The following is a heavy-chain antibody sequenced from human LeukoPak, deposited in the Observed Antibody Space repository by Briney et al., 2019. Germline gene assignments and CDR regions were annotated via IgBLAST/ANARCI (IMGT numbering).Heavy chain of an antibody. CDR3: AKDHWRQLERFDWFDP. V-gene: IGHV3-30*02. J-gene: IGHJ5*02. CDR1: GFIFSSYG. D-gene: IGHD1-1*01. CDR2: IRYDGSNK. Sequence: GGSLRLSCAASGFIFSSYGMHWVRQAPGKGLEWVAFIRYDGSNKYYAGSVKGRFTISRDNSKNTLYLQMNSLRDEDTAVYYCAKDHWRQLERFDWFDPWGQGTLVTVSS.